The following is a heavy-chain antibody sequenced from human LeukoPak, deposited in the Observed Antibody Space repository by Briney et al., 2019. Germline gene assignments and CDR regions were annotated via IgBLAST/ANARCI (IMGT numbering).Heavy chain of an antibody. D-gene: IGHD5-18*01. CDR2: ISAYNGNT. CDR1: GYTFTSYG. Sequence: ASVKVSFKTSGYTFTSYGISWVRQAPGQGLEWMGWISAYNGNTNYAQKLQGRVTMTTDTSTSTAYMEVRSLRSDDTAIYYCARVYRDTYGQNWGQGTLVTVSS. CDR3: ARVYRDTYGQN. V-gene: IGHV1-18*04. J-gene: IGHJ4*02.